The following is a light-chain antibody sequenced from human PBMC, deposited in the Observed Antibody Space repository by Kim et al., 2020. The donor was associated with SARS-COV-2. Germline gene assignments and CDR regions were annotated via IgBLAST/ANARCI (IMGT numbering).Light chain of an antibody. CDR3: QLRTNWLT. Sequence: SLSPGRRATLSCRASQSVSPYLAWYQQKPGQAPRLLIYDASKRATGIPARFSGSGSGTDFTLTISSLEPDDFAVYYCQLRTNWLTSGGGTKVDIK. V-gene: IGKV3-11*01. CDR2: DAS. CDR1: QSVSPY. J-gene: IGKJ4*01.